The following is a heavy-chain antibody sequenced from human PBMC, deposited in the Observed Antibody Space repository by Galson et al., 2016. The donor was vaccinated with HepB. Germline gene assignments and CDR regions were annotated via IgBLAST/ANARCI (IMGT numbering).Heavy chain of an antibody. CDR2: IYFSGGT. J-gene: IGHJ4*02. D-gene: IGHD1-26*01. CDR3: AREFPTTHYFDF. CDR1: GVSISSHY. Sequence: ETLSLTCTVSGVSISSHYWSWIRQPPGKGLEYIGYIYFSGGTNYNPSLKSRVTISGDTSKNQFSLKLSSVTAADTAVYYCAREFPTTHYFDFWGQGSLVTVSS. V-gene: IGHV4-59*11.